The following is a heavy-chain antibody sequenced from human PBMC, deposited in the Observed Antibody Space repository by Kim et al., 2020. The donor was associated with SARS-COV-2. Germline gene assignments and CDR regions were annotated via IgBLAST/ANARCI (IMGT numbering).Heavy chain of an antibody. Sequence: APGQGLEWMGWISTHNGHPSYARDFTGRFVVSLDPAVSTAYLEISNLKADDTAVYYCARDMCGNGVGSCPLDHWGQGTLVTVSA. D-gene: IGHD2-8*01. CDR3: ARDMCGNGVGSCPLDH. J-gene: IGHJ4*02. CDR2: ISTHNGHP. V-gene: IGHV7-4-1*02.